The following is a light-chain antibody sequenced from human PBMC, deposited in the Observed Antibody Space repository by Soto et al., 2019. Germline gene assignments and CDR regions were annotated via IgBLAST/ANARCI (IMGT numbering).Light chain of an antibody. CDR2: SNN. V-gene: IGLV1-44*01. Sequence: QPVLTQPPSASGTPGQRVTISCSGSSSNIGRNTVNWYQQLPGTAPKLLIYSNNQRPSGVPDRFSGSKSGTSGPLAISGLQSEDEADYYCAGWDDSLNGPVFGGGTKLTVL. CDR3: AGWDDSLNGPV. CDR1: SSNIGRNT. J-gene: IGLJ2*01.